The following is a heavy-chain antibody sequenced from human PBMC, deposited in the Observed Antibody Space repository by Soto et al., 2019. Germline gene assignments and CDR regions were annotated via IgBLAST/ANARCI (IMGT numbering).Heavy chain of an antibody. D-gene: IGHD3-3*01. J-gene: IGHJ6*03. CDR1: GYTFTSYG. CDR2: ISAYNGNT. V-gene: IGHV1-18*01. Sequence: GASVKVSCKASGYTFTSYGISWVRQAPGQGLEWMGWISAYNGNTNYAQKLQGRVTMTTDTSTSTAYMELRSLRSDDTAVYYCARDHTYDFWSGYYLASWYMDVRGKGTTVTVSS. CDR3: ARDHTYDFWSGYYLASWYMDV.